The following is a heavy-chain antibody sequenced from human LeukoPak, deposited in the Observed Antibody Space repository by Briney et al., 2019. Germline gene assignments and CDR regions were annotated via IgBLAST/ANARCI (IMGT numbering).Heavy chain of an antibody. Sequence: GGSLRLSCAASGFTFSSYAMHWVRQAPGKGLEWVAVISYDGSNKYYADSVKGRFTISRDNSKNTLYLQMNSLRAEDTAVYYCARDKGSCNRGYYYYGMDVWGQGTTVTVSS. V-gene: IGHV3-30-3*01. D-gene: IGHD1-26*01. CDR3: ARDKGSCNRGYYYYGMDV. CDR2: ISYDGSNK. CDR1: GFTFSSYA. J-gene: IGHJ6*02.